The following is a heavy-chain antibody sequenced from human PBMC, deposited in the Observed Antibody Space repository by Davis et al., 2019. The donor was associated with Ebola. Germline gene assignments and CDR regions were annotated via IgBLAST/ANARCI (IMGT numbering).Heavy chain of an antibody. Sequence: ESLKIPCAASGFIFSSYAMSWVRQAPAKGLEWVSSISVRSITYHADSVKGRFTIPRDNSKNTLYLQMSSLRAEDTAVYYCAKGHPPTTVTTGWFDPWGQGTLVTVSS. V-gene: IGHV3-23*01. CDR1: GFIFSSYA. D-gene: IGHD4-17*01. CDR2: ISVRSIT. J-gene: IGHJ5*02. CDR3: AKGHPPTTVTTGWFDP.